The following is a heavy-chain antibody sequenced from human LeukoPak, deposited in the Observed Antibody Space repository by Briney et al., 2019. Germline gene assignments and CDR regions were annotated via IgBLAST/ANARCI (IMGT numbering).Heavy chain of an antibody. CDR2: ISGSGSGGST. CDR1: GFPLSRSA. D-gene: IGHD5-24*01. CDR3: AKSGFNRFDY. Sequence: GGSLRLSCAASGFPLSRSAMSWVRQAPGKGLEWVSNISGSGSGGSTYYADSVKGRFTISRDNSKNTLYLQMNSLRAEDTAVYYCAKSGFNRFDYWGQGTLVTVSS. V-gene: IGHV3-23*01. J-gene: IGHJ4*02.